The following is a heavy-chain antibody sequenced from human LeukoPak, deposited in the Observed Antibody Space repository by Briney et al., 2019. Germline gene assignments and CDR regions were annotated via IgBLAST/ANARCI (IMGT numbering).Heavy chain of an antibody. CDR1: GYTFTRYY. CDR2: INPNSGGT. D-gene: IGHD6-13*01. Sequence: GASVKVSCKASGYTFTRYYMHWVRQAPGQGLEWMGQINPNSGGTDYAQKFQGRVTMTRDTSISTAYMELTRLTSDDTAVYYCARGRASGLDYWGQGTLVTVSS. J-gene: IGHJ4*02. CDR3: ARGRASGLDY. V-gene: IGHV1-2*06.